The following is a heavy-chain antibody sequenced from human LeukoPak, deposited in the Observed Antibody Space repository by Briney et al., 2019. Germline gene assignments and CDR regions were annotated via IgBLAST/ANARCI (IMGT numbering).Heavy chain of an antibody. Sequence: PGGSLRLSCAASGFNLSSYGIHWARQAPGKGLEWVAVISYDGNNKFYADSVKGRFTISRDNSKNTLYLQMNSLRAEDTAVYYCAKDGGGYYPYYYYYMNVWGKGTTVTISS. CDR3: AKDGGGYYPYYYYYMNV. D-gene: IGHD3-22*01. CDR1: GFNLSSYG. CDR2: ISYDGNNK. V-gene: IGHV3-30*18. J-gene: IGHJ6*03.